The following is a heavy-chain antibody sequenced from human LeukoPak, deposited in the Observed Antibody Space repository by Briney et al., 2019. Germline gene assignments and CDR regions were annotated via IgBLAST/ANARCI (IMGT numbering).Heavy chain of an antibody. J-gene: IGHJ4*02. D-gene: IGHD5-12*01. CDR1: GGSISSYY. Sequence: SETLSLTCTVSGGSISSYYWSWIRQPPGKGLEWIGYIYYSGSTNYNPSLKSRVTISVDTSKNQFSLKLSSVTAADTAVYYCARHRGYSGYVDYWGQGILVTVSS. CDR3: ARHRGYSGYVDY. V-gene: IGHV4-59*08. CDR2: IYYSGST.